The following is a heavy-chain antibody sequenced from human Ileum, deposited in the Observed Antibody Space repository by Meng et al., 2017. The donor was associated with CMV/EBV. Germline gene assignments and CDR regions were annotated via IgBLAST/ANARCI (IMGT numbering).Heavy chain of an antibody. Sequence: GESLKISCAASGFTFSSYSMNWVRQAPGKGLEWVSYISSSSSTIYYADSVKGRFTISRDNAKNSLYLQMNSLRAEDTAVYYCARDLDYDILTGYFGVDYWGQGTVVTVSS. CDR3: ARDLDYDILTGYFGVDY. J-gene: IGHJ4*02. D-gene: IGHD3-9*01. CDR1: GFTFSSYS. V-gene: IGHV3-48*04. CDR2: ISSSSSTI.